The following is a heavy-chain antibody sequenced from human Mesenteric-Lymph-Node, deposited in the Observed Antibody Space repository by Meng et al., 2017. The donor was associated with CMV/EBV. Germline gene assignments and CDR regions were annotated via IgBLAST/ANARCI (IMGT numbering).Heavy chain of an antibody. CDR3: ARPHYYGSGSSPWFDP. CDR2: IYYSGST. V-gene: IGHV4-39*01. D-gene: IGHD3-10*01. J-gene: IGHJ5*02. CDR1: GGSISSSSYY. Sequence: QLQLKESGPGLVNPSEPRSLTCTASGGSISSSSYYWGWIRQPPGKGLELFGSIYYSGSTYYNPSLKSRVTISVDTSKNQFSLKLSSVTAADTAVYYCARPHYYGSGSSPWFDPWGQGTLVTVSS.